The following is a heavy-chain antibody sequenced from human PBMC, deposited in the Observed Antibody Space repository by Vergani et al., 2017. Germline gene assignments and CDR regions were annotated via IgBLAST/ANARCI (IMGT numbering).Heavy chain of an antibody. J-gene: IGHJ3*02. Sequence: QVQLVQSGAEVKKPGASVKVSCKASGYTFTSYGISWVRQAPGQGLEWMGWISAYNGNTNYAQKLQGRVTMTTDTSTSTAYMALRSLGSDDTAVYYCARVAAAGTLLGAFDIWGQGTMVTVSS. D-gene: IGHD6-13*01. V-gene: IGHV1-18*04. CDR1: GYTFTSYG. CDR3: ARVAAAGTLLGAFDI. CDR2: ISAYNGNT.